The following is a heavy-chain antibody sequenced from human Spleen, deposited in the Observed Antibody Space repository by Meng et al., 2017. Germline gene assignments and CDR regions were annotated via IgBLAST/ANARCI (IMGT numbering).Heavy chain of an antibody. CDR3: AKEEVPNDY. V-gene: IGHV3-74*03. CDR2: INTDASIT. J-gene: IGHJ4*02. CDR1: GFTFTSYN. Sequence: GESLKISCAASGFTFTSYNIHWVRQTPGEGLVWVSRINTDASITTYADSVKGRFTISRDNTKNTVYLQMNSLRAEDTAVYFCAKEEVPNDYWGQGTLVTVSS. D-gene: IGHD3-10*01.